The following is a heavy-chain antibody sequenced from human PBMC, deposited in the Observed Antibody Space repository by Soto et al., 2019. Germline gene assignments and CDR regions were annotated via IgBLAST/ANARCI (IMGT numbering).Heavy chain of an antibody. Sequence: QLGGSLRLSCAASGFTFSSYAMHWVRQAPGKGLEWVAVISYDGSNKYYADSVKGRFTISRDNSKNTLYLQMNSLRAEDTAVYYCARAGRGRFLEWLFDYWGQGTLVTVSS. CDR3: ARAGRGRFLEWLFDY. CDR2: ISYDGSNK. D-gene: IGHD3-3*01. V-gene: IGHV3-30-3*01. CDR1: GFTFSSYA. J-gene: IGHJ4*02.